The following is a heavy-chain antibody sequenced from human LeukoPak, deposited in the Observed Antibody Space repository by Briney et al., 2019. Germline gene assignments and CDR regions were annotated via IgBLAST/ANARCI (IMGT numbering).Heavy chain of an antibody. CDR2: ISSSSSTI. J-gene: IGHJ3*02. D-gene: IGHD1-26*01. CDR1: GFTFSSYS. CDR3: ATDTNLVDLIQGDGHEDENFDR. V-gene: IGHV3-48*04. Sequence: GGSLRLSCAASGFTFSSYSMNWVRQAPGKGLEWVSYISSSSSTIYYADSVKGRFTISRDNAKNSLSLQMNSLRAEDTAVYYCATDTNLVDLIQGDGHEDENFDRWGQGTMVTVSS.